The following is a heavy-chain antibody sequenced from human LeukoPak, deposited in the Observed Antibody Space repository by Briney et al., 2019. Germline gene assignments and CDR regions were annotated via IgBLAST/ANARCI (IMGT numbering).Heavy chain of an antibody. CDR3: ARGSSSGLKSYYFDY. Sequence: GGSLRLSCAASGFTFSNYVINWVRQAPGKGLEWVSSISSSSTYIYYADLVKGRFTISRDNANSSLYLQMSSLRDEDTAVYYCARGSSSGLKSYYFDYWGQGTLVTVSS. CDR2: ISSSSTYI. J-gene: IGHJ4*02. D-gene: IGHD6-13*01. V-gene: IGHV3-21*01. CDR1: GFTFSNYV.